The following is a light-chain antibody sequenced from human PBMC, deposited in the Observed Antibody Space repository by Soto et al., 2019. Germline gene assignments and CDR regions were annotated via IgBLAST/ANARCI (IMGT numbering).Light chain of an antibody. V-gene: IGKV1-5*01. CDR1: QSIHTW. CDR3: QQYNTNSPWT. CDR2: DAS. Sequence: DIQLTQSPSTLSASVGDRVTITCRARQSIHTWLAWYQQEPGKAPKLLIHDASSLASGVPSRFSGSGSVTEFTLTISSLQPDDLGTYYCQQYNTNSPWTFGQGTTVEVK. J-gene: IGKJ1*01.